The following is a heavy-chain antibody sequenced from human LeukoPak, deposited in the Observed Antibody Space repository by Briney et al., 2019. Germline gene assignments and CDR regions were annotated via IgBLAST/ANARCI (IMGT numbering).Heavy chain of an antibody. Sequence: SETLSLTCAVYGGSFSGYYWSWIRQPPGKGLEWIGYIHYSGSTNNNPSLKSRVIISVDTSKNQFSLRLSSVTAADTAVYYCARHEDTAMVVSPFDYWGQGTLVTVSS. CDR1: GGSFSGYY. CDR2: IHYSGST. D-gene: IGHD5-18*01. CDR3: ARHEDTAMVVSPFDY. V-gene: IGHV4-59*01. J-gene: IGHJ4*02.